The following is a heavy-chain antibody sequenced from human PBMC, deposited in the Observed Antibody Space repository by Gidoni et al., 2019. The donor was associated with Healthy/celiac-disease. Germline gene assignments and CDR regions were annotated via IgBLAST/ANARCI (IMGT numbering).Heavy chain of an antibody. CDR3: ARSYGSGSYYNGGSFDP. CDR1: GGSISSSNW. V-gene: IGHV4-4*02. D-gene: IGHD3-10*01. CDR2: IYHSGST. Sequence: QVQLQESGPGLVKPSGTLSLTCAVSGGSISSSNWWSWVRQPPGQGLEWIGEIYHSGSTNYNPSLKSRVTISVDKSKNQFSLKLSSVTAADTAVYYCARSYGSGSYYNGGSFDPWGQGTLVTVSS. J-gene: IGHJ5*02.